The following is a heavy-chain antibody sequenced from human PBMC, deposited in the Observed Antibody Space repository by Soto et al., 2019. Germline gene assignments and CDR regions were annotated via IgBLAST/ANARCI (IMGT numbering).Heavy chain of an antibody. CDR2: IYYSGST. D-gene: IGHD3-3*01. Sequence: QVQLQESGPGLVKPSQTLSLTCTVSGGSISSGDYYWSWIRQPPGKGLEWIGYIYYSGSTYYNPSLKSRVTISVDPSKNQCSRKLSSVTAADTAVYYCAREFGDGYPKYYFDYWGQGTLVTVSS. CDR1: GGSISSGDYY. V-gene: IGHV4-30-4*01. J-gene: IGHJ4*02. CDR3: AREFGDGYPKYYFDY.